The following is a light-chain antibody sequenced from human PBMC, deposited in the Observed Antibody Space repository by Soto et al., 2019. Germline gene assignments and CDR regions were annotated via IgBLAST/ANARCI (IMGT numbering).Light chain of an antibody. V-gene: IGLV2-11*01. Sequence: QSALTQPRSVSGSPGQSVTISCTGTSSDVGGYNYVYWYQQHPGKAPELMIFDVSTRPSGVPARFSGSKSANPASLTISGLQAADDAAYHCCSYAAGLYVFGTGTKLTVL. CDR1: SSDVGGYNY. J-gene: IGLJ1*01. CDR3: CSYAAGLYV. CDR2: DVS.